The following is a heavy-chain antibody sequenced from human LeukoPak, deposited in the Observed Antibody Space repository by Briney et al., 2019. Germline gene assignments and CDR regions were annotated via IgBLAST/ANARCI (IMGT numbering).Heavy chain of an antibody. J-gene: IGHJ4*02. Sequence: SETLSLTCTVSGGSISSSSYYWGWTRQPPGKGLGWIGCIYYSGSTYYNPSLKSRVTISVDTSKNQFSLKLSSVTAADTAVYYCARRSHCGADCFMFSYWGQGTLVTVSS. CDR2: IYYSGST. CDR3: ARRSHCGADCFMFSY. V-gene: IGHV4-39*01. D-gene: IGHD2-21*02. CDR1: GGSISSSSYY.